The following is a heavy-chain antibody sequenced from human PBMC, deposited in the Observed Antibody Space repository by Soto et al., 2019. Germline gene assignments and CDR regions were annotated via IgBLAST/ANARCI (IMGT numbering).Heavy chain of an antibody. CDR2: ISSGGNDI. V-gene: IGHV3-21*06. Sequence: PGGSLRLSCAASGFSFSSYAMSWVRQAPGKGLEWVSSISSGGNDISYAESVEGRFFTSRDNVNNVLYLDTNNLRPEDTAVYYCARMDYWGQGALVTVSS. CDR3: ARMDY. J-gene: IGHJ4*02. CDR1: GFSFSSYA.